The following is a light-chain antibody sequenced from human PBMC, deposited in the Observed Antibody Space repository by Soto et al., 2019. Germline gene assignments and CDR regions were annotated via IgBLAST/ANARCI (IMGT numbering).Light chain of an antibody. V-gene: IGKV1-5*03. CDR3: QQYNNWPIT. CDR1: QTISSW. CDR2: KAS. Sequence: IQMTQAPSTLSVSVVDRVTITCRASQTISSWLAWYQQKPGKAPKLLIYKASTLKSGVPSRFSGSGSGTEFTLTISSLQSEDFAVYYCQQYNNWPITFGQGTRLEIK. J-gene: IGKJ5*01.